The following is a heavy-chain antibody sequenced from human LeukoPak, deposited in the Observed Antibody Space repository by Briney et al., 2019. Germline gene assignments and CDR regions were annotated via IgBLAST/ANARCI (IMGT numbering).Heavy chain of an antibody. D-gene: IGHD3-22*01. CDR3: ARDRPNYYGSDGHYYRRDGDY. CDR1: GFTFSIYA. J-gene: IGHJ4*02. V-gene: IGHV3-23*01. CDR2: ITSRGEST. Sequence: GGSLRLSCAASGFTFSIYAMSWVRQAPGKGLQWVSSITSRGESTWYIDSVKGRFTITRDNSENTLYLQMHSLRAEDTAVYYCARDRPNYYGSDGHYYRRDGDYWGRGTLVSVSS.